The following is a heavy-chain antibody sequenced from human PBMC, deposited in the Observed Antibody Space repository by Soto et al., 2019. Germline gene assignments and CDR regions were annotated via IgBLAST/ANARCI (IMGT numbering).Heavy chain of an antibody. Sequence: SETLSLTCTVSGGSISSGDYSLSWVRQSPGKGLEWIGHIYNSGITYYNPSLKSRVVISIDTSRNQFSLRLNSLTAADRAVYFCARGVTVFRLVSRFWFDPWGQGTVVTVSS. CDR3: ARGVTVFRLVSRFWFDP. CDR2: IYNSGIT. D-gene: IGHD3-3*01. J-gene: IGHJ5*02. CDR1: GGSISSGDYS. V-gene: IGHV4-30-4*01.